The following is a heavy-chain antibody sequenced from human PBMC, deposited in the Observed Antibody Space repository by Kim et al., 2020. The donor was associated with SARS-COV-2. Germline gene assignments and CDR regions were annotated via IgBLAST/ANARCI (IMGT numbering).Heavy chain of an antibody. CDR1: GFTFSSYS. CDR3: AVIELYYYGSGSYLDAFDI. D-gene: IGHD3-10*01. V-gene: IGHV3-21*01. J-gene: IGHJ3*02. Sequence: GGSLRLSCAASGFTFSSYSMNWVRQAPGKGLEWVSSISSSSSYIYYADSVKGRFTISRDNAKNSLYLQMNSLRAEDTAVYYCAVIELYYYGSGSYLDAFDIWGQGTMVTVSS. CDR2: ISSSSSYI.